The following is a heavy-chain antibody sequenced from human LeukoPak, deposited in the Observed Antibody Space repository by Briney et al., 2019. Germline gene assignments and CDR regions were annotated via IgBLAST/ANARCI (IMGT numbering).Heavy chain of an antibody. V-gene: IGHV1-69*01. CDR3: ARSTYYYDSSGYYLPFHFDY. J-gene: IGHJ4*02. D-gene: IGHD3-22*01. Sequence: GASVKVSCKASGDTFTSYAISWVRQAPGQGLEWMGGIIPIFGTANYAQKFQGRVTITADASTSTAYMELSSLRSEDTAVYYCARSTYYYDSSGYYLPFHFDYWGQGTLVTVSS. CDR1: GDTFTSYA. CDR2: IIPIFGTA.